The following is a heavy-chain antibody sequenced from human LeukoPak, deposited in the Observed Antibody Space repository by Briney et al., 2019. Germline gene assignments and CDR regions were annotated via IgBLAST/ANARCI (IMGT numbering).Heavy chain of an antibody. J-gene: IGHJ3*01. Sequence: SETLSLTCAVYGGSFSGYYWSWIRQPPGKGLEWIGELNHSGSTNYNPSLKSRVTISVDTSKNQFSLKLSSVTAADTAVYYCAGRQLDVWGQGTMVTVSS. V-gene: IGHV4-34*01. D-gene: IGHD2-2*01. CDR3: AGRQLDV. CDR1: GGSFSGYY. CDR2: LNHSGST.